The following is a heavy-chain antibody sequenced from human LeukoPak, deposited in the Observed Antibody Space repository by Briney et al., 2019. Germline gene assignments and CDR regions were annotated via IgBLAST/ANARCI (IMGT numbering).Heavy chain of an antibody. CDR2: ISYDGSNK. D-gene: IGHD3-22*01. V-gene: IGHV3-30-3*01. CDR1: GFTFSSYA. J-gene: IGHJ4*02. Sequence: GGSLRLSCAASGFTFSSYAMHWVRQAPGKGLEWVAVISYDGSNKYYADSVKGRFTISRDNSKNTLYLQMNSLRAEDTAVYYCARDSSYDSSGYYYAYWGQGTLVTVSS. CDR3: ARDSSYDSSGYYYAY.